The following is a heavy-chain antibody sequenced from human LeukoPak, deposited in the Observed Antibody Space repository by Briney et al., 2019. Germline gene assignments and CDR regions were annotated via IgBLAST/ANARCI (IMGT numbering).Heavy chain of an antibody. D-gene: IGHD3-16*02. Sequence: TSETLSPTCTVSGGSISSSSYYWGWIRQPPGKGLEWIGSIYYSGSTYYNPSLKSRVTISVDTSKNQFSLKLSSVTAADTAVYYCARHGEYYDYVWGSYRYNPFDYWGQGTLVTVSS. CDR2: IYYSGST. CDR1: GGSISSSSYY. CDR3: ARHGEYYDYVWGSYRYNPFDY. V-gene: IGHV4-39*01. J-gene: IGHJ4*02.